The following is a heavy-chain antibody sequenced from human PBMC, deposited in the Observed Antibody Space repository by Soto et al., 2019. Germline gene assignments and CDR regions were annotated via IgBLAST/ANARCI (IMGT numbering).Heavy chain of an antibody. CDR2: IYYSGST. CDR1: GGSISSSSYY. D-gene: IGHD3-22*01. V-gene: IGHV4-39*01. CDR3: ASTPDIVVVITNNWFDP. J-gene: IGHJ5*02. Sequence: ETLSLTCTVSGGSISSSSYYWGWIRQPPVKGLEWIGSIYYSGSTYYNPSLKSRVTISVDTSKNQFSLKLSSVTAADTAVYYCASTPDIVVVITNNWFDPWGQGTLVTVSS.